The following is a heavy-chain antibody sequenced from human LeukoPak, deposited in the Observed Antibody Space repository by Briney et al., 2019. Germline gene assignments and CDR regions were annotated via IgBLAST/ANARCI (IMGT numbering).Heavy chain of an antibody. CDR1: GDSISSYY. D-gene: IGHD4-11*01. CDR2: IYNSGST. J-gene: IGHJ4*02. CDR3: ARSEINDYMNY. V-gene: IGHV4-59*08. Sequence: SETLSLTCTVSGDSISSYYWSWIRQPPGKGLEWIGYIYNSGSTNYNPSLKSRVTMSVDTSKNQFSLKMTSVTAADTAFYFCARSEINDYMNYWGQGMPVTVSS.